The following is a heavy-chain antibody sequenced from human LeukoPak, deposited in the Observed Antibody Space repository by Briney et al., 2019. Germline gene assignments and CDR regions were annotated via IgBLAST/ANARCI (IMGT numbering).Heavy chain of an antibody. J-gene: IGHJ6*02. CDR2: IYYSGST. CDR1: GGSISSSSYY. D-gene: IGHD4-11*01. V-gene: IGHV4-39*01. Sequence: PSETLSLTCTVSGGSISSSSYYWGWIRQPPGKGLVWIGSIYYSGSTYYNPSLKSRVTISVDTSKNQFSLKLSSVTAADTAVYYCARPTVTTRDGMDVWGQGTTVTVSS. CDR3: ARPTVTTRDGMDV.